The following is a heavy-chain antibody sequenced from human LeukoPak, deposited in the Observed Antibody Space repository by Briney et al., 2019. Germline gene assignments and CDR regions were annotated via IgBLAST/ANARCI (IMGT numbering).Heavy chain of an antibody. Sequence: PGGSLRLSCAASGFTFSSYSMNWVRQAPGKGLEWVSYISSSSSTIYYADSVKGRFTISRDNAKNSLYLQMNSLRAEDTAVYYCASRVWSSGYYYEPFDYWGQGTLVTVSS. J-gene: IGHJ4*02. CDR2: ISSSSSTI. V-gene: IGHV3-48*01. CDR1: GFTFSSYS. D-gene: IGHD3-22*01. CDR3: ASRVWSSGYYYEPFDY.